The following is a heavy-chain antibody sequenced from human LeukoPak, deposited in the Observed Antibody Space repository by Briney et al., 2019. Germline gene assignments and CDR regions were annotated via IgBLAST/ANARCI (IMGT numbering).Heavy chain of an antibody. CDR2: IYHSGST. Sequence: SETLSLTCTVSGYSISSGYYWGWIRQPPGKGLEWIGSIYHSGSTYYNPSLKSRVTISVDTSKNQFSLKLSSVTAADTAVYYCARRKADYRGVYYFDYWGQGTLVTVSS. CDR3: ARRKADYRGVYYFDY. J-gene: IGHJ4*02. V-gene: IGHV4-38-2*02. D-gene: IGHD4-11*01. CDR1: GYSISSGYY.